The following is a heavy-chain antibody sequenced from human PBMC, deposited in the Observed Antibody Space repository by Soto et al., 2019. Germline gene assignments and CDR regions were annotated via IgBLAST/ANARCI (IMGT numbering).Heavy chain of an antibody. D-gene: IGHD1-7*01. CDR1: GFTFSSYA. V-gene: IGHV3-23*01. Sequence: PGGSLRLSCAASGFTFSSYAMSWVRQAPGKGLEWVSAISGSGGSTYYADSVKGRFTISRDNSKNTLYLQMNSLRAEDTAVYYCAKDVVTGTSGSYYFDYWGQGTLVTV. CDR3: AKDVVTGTSGSYYFDY. J-gene: IGHJ4*02. CDR2: ISGSGGST.